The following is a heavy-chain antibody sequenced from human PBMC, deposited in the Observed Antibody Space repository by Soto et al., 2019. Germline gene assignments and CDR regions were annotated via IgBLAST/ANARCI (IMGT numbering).Heavy chain of an antibody. V-gene: IGHV4-30-4*01. CDR1: GGSISSGDYY. Sequence: QVQLQESGPGLVKPSQTLSLTCTVSGGSISSGDYYWSWIRQPPGKGLEWIGYIYYSGSTYYNPSLKSRVTISVDTSKNQFSLKLSSVTAAGTAVYYCARDRGYCSGGSCYSSDAFDIWGQGTMVTVSS. D-gene: IGHD2-15*01. CDR2: IYYSGST. CDR3: ARDRGYCSGGSCYSSDAFDI. J-gene: IGHJ3*02.